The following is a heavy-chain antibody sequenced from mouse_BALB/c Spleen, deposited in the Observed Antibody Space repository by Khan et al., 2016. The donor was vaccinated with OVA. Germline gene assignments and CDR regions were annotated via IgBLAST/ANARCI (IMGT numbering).Heavy chain of an antibody. CDR3: ARERNASFDY. CDR2: ISSGSSSI. Sequence: EVELVESGGGLVEPGGSRKLSCAASGFTFSSFGMHWVRQAPEKGLEWVAYISSGSSSIYYADTVQGRFTITRDNPKNTLFLQLNSLRSEDTAMYYCARERNASFDYWGQGTSVTVSS. J-gene: IGHJ4*01. V-gene: IGHV5-17*02. CDR1: GFTFSSFG.